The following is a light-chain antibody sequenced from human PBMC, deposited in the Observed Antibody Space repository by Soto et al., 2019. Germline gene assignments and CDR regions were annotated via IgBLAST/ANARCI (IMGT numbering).Light chain of an antibody. CDR3: QQSYTTVYT. J-gene: IGKJ2*01. CDR2: DAS. Sequence: DIKMTQSPSSLSASVGDRVTLTCRASQTIGANLNWYRQKLGKAPTLLIYDASTLQSGVPSRFSGLGSGTDFALTITSLQPDDSATYYCQQSYTTVYTFGQGTKVDNK. V-gene: IGKV1-39*01. CDR1: QTIGAN.